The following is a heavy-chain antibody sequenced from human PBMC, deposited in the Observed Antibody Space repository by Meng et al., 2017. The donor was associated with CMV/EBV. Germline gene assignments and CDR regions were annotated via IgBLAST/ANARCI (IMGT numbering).Heavy chain of an antibody. D-gene: IGHD1-26*01. CDR1: GGSVSSNNYY. CDR2: IYKSGSP. V-gene: IGHV4-61*01. Sequence: CTVSGGSVSSNNYYWTWIRPPPGKGLEWIGYIYKSGSPNYNPSLKSRVTISADTSKNQFSLKLSSVTAADTAVYYCARDNLGGSYDYWGQGTLVTVSS. CDR3: ARDNLGGSYDY. J-gene: IGHJ4*02.